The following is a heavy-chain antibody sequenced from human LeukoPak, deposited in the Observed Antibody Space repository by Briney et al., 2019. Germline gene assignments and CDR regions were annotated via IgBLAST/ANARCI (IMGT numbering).Heavy chain of an antibody. Sequence: SETLSLTCTVSGGSISSGDYYWRWIRQSPGKGLEWIGHIYYSGTTNYNPSLKSRVTISVDTSKNHCSLKLSSATAADTAVYYCARGDPVGLFDDWGQGNLVTVSS. CDR2: IYYSGTT. J-gene: IGHJ4*02. D-gene: IGHD2-15*01. CDR3: ARGDPVGLFDD. V-gene: IGHV4-61*03. CDR1: GGSISSGDYY.